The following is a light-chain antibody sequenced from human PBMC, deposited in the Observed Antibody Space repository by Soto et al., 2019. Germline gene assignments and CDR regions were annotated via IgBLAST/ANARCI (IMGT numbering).Light chain of an antibody. J-gene: IGKJ1*01. CDR2: GAS. CDR1: QNIGTN. V-gene: IGKV3-20*01. Sequence: EIVMTQSPATLSVSPGERATLSCGASQNIGTNLAWYQQKPGQAPRLLIYGASGRATGIPDRFSGSGSGTDFTLTISRLEPEDFAVYYCQQYGSSPRTFGQGTKVDIX. CDR3: QQYGSSPRT.